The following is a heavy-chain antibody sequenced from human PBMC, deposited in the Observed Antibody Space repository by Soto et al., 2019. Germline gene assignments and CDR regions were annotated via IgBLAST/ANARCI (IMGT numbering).Heavy chain of an antibody. J-gene: IGHJ4*02. V-gene: IGHV1-46*03. CDR3: DKGGIVGVAWGASDS. Sequence: QVQLVQSGAEVKKPGASVKVSCKASGYTFTNSYMHWVRQAPGQGLEWMGIINLSGGGTKYAQKYHGRVTLARDTSTSTVYMAMSSLRSEDTAVYDWDKGGIVGVAWGASDSWGQGTLVTVSS. CDR1: GYTFTNSY. D-gene: IGHD1-26*01. CDR2: INLSGGGT.